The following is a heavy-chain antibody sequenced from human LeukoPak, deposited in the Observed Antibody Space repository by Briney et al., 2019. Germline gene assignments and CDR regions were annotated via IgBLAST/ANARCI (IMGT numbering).Heavy chain of an antibody. J-gene: IGHJ4*02. D-gene: IGHD3-3*01. Sequence: SVKVSCKASGGTFSSYAISWVRQAPGQGLEWMGGIIPIFGTANYAQKFQGRVTMTEDTSTDTAYMELSSLRSEDTAVYYCATYDFWSGYYSFTFDYWGQGTLVTVSS. V-gene: IGHV1-69*06. CDR3: ATYDFWSGYYSFTFDY. CDR1: GGTFSSYA. CDR2: IIPIFGTA.